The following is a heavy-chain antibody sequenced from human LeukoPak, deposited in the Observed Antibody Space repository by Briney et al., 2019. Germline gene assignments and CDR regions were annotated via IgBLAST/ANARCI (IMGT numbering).Heavy chain of an antibody. Sequence: GGSLRLSCAASGFTFSSYGMHWVRQAPGKGLEWVAVISYDGSNKYYADSVKGRFTISRDNSKNTLYLQTNSLRAEDTAVYYCAKGGSSWSWFDYWGQGTLVTVSS. D-gene: IGHD6-13*01. V-gene: IGHV3-30*18. CDR2: ISYDGSNK. CDR3: AKGGSSWSWFDY. CDR1: GFTFSSYG. J-gene: IGHJ4*02.